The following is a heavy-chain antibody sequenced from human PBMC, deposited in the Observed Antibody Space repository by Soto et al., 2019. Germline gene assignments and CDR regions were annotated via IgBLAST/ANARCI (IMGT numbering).Heavy chain of an antibody. V-gene: IGHV1-8*01. CDR3: ARGLELEIFGVPRGNYYYQMDV. Sequence: QVQLVQPGAEVKKPGASVKVSCQASGYTFTSYDINWVRQATGQGLEWMGWMNPNNGDTGYAQKFQGRVTMTRNTSTITAYMELSSLRSEDTAVYYCARGLELEIFGVPRGNYYYQMDVWGKGTTVTVSS. J-gene: IGHJ6*03. CDR2: MNPNNGDT. D-gene: IGHD3-3*01. CDR1: GYTFTSYD.